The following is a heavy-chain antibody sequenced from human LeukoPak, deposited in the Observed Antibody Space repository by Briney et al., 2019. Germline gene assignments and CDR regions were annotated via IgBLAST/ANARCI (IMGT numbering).Heavy chain of an antibody. V-gene: IGHV4-30-4*08. J-gene: IGHJ6*03. D-gene: IGHD3-9*01. Sequence: SQTLSLTCTVSGGSISSGDYYWSWIRQPPGKGLEWIGYIYYSGSTYYNPSLKSRVTISEDTSKNQFSLKLSSVTAADTAVYYCARGFAPVLRYFDWLSLYYYYYMDVWGKGTTVTVSS. CDR3: ARGFAPVLRYFDWLSLYYYYYMDV. CDR1: GGSISSGDYY. CDR2: IYYSGST.